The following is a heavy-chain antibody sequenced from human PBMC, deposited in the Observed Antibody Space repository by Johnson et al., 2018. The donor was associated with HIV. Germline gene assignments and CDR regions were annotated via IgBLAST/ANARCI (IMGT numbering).Heavy chain of an antibody. Sequence: VQVVESGGGVVQPGRSLRLSCAASGFTFSSYDMHWVRQATGKGLEWVSAIGTAGDTYYPGSVKGRFTISRENAKNSLYLQMNSLRAEDTAVYYCARLEDRGRGAFYIWGQGTMVTVS. CDR2: IGTAGDT. V-gene: IGHV3-13*01. CDR3: ARLEDRGRGAFYI. J-gene: IGHJ3*02. CDR1: GFTFSSYD. D-gene: IGHD3-10*01.